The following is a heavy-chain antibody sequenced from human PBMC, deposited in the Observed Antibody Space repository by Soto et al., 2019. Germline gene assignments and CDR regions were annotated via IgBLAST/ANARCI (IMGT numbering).Heavy chain of an antibody. D-gene: IGHD4-4*01. J-gene: IGHJ3*02. V-gene: IGHV1-18*04. CDR2: ISTYNGKA. CDR3: AKDGYGNNDGDALHI. CDR1: GYTFTSFG. Sequence: QGQLVQSGAEVKKPGASVKVSCKASGYTFTSFGITWVRQAPGQGLEWMGWISTYNGKANYAQKHQGRVTVTRDTSTNTAYMELRSLRSDDTAVYYCAKDGYGNNDGDALHIWGQGTMVTVSS.